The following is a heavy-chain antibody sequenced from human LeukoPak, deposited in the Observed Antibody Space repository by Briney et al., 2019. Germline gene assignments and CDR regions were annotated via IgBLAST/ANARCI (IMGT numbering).Heavy chain of an antibody. CDR2: IYHSGST. CDR3: ARGGTYYDFWSGYSPSHSFDY. D-gene: IGHD3-3*01. Sequence: PSGTLSLTCAVSGGSISSSNWWSWVRQPPGKGLEWIGEIYHSGSTNYNPSLKSRVTISVDKSKNQFSLKLSSVTAADTAVYYCARGGTYYDFWSGYSPSHSFDYWGQGTLVTVSS. J-gene: IGHJ4*02. V-gene: IGHV4-4*02. CDR1: GGSISSSNW.